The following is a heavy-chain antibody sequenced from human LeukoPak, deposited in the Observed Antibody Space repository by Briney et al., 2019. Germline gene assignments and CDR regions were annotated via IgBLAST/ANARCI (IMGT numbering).Heavy chain of an antibody. Sequence: TGGSLRLSCAASRFTFSDHYMSWIRQAPGKGLEWFSYISSSGTITHYADSVKGRFTISRDNAKNSLYLQMNSLRAEDTAVYYCARGAGPLFDPRGQGALVTVSS. CDR1: RFTFSDHY. V-gene: IGHV3-11*01. J-gene: IGHJ5*02. CDR2: ISSSGTIT. CDR3: ARGAGPLFDP.